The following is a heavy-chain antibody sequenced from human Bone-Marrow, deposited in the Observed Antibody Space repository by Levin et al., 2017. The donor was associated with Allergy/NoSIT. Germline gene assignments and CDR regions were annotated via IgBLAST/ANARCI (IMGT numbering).Heavy chain of an antibody. CDR1: GDSVSGGAYY. D-gene: IGHD4-17*01. J-gene: IGHJ4*02. CDR2: VHYTGTT. CDR3: ARTDYGDYWRNFDY. V-gene: IGHV4-31*03. Sequence: SETLSLTCSVSGDSVSGGAYYWSWIRQHPGKGLEWIGYVHYTGTTYYNPSLRSRLTMSVDTSKNQFSLKLRSVTSADTAVYFCARTDYGDYWRNFDYWGQGALVTVSS.